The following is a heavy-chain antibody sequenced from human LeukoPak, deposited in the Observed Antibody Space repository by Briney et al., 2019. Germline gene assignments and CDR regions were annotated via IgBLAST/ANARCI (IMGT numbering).Heavy chain of an antibody. J-gene: IGHJ4*02. D-gene: IGHD5-18*01. V-gene: IGHV3-48*03. CDR3: ARAGRSYGYLPGKDLDY. CDR1: GFTFSSYE. CDR2: ISSSGSTI. Sequence: GGALRLSCAASGFTFSSYEMNWVRQAPGKGREWVSYISSSGSTIYYADSVKGRFTISRDNAKNSLYLQMNSLRAEDTAVYYCARAGRSYGYLPGKDLDYWGQGTLVTVSS.